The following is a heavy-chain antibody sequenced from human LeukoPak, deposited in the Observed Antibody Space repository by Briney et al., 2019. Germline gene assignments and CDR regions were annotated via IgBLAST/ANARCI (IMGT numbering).Heavy chain of an antibody. D-gene: IGHD3-10*01. CDR2: VYYTGST. CDR1: GGSVSSSNDY. V-gene: IGHV4-39*01. Sequence: SETLSLTCTVSGGSVSSSNDYWGWIRQPPGKGLEWIGSVYYTGSTYHNPSLKSRVTISVDTSKNQFSLKLSSVTAADTAVYYCAILLWFGEFDYWGQGTLVTVSS. CDR3: AILLWFGEFDY. J-gene: IGHJ4*02.